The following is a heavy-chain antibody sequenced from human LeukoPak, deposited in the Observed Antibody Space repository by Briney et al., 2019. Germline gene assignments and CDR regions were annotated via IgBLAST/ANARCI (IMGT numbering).Heavy chain of an antibody. CDR2: INSDGSSR. CDR3: ARGYYSSGWDDAFDI. J-gene: IGHJ3*02. D-gene: IGHD6-19*01. V-gene: IGHV3-74*01. Sequence: PGTSLRLSCAASGFTFSTYWMHWVRQTPGKGLVWVSRINSDGSSRIYADSVKGRFTISRDNAKNTLYLQMNSLRAEDTAVYYCARGYYSSGWDDAFDIWGQGTMVTVFS. CDR1: GFTFSTYW.